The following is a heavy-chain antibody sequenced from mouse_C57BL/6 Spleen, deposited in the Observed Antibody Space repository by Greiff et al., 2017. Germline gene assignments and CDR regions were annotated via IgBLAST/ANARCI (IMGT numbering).Heavy chain of an antibody. J-gene: IGHJ4*01. CDR2: FHPYNDDT. V-gene: IGHV1-47*01. CDR3: ARGTVLRSPYAMDY. CDR1: GYTFTTYP. D-gene: IGHD1-1*01. Sequence: QVQLQQSGAELVKPGASVKMSCKASGYTFTTYPIEWMKQNHGKSLEWIGNFHPYNDDTKYNEKFKGKATLTVEKSSSTVYLKLSRLTSDDSAVYYCARGTVLRSPYAMDYWGQGTSVTVSS.